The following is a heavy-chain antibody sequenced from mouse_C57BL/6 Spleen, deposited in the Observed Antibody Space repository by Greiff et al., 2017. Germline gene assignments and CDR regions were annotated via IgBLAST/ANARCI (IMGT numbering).Heavy chain of an antibody. Sequence: QLKQSGAELAKPGASVKLSCKASGYTFTSYWMHWVKQRPGQGLEWIGYINPSSGYTKYNQKFKDKATLTADKSSSTAYMQLSSLTYEDSAVYYCARSASTVVPYAMDYWGQGTSVTVSS. CDR3: ARSASTVVPYAMDY. D-gene: IGHD1-1*01. CDR1: GYTFTSYW. J-gene: IGHJ4*01. V-gene: IGHV1-7*01. CDR2: INPSSGYT.